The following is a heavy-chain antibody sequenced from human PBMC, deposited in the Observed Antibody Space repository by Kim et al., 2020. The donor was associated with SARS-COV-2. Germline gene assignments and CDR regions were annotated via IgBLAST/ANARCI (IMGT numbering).Heavy chain of an antibody. J-gene: IGHJ6*02. CDR3: ARDGPYDSSGYYYSYYYYGMDV. Sequence: GGSLRLSCAASGFTFSSYSMNWVRQAPGKGLEWVSYISSSSSTIYYADSVKGRFTISRDNAKNSLYLQMNSLRDEDTAVYYCARDGPYDSSGYYYSYYYYGMDVWGQGTTVTVSS. D-gene: IGHD3-22*01. V-gene: IGHV3-48*02. CDR1: GFTFSSYS. CDR2: ISSSSSTI.